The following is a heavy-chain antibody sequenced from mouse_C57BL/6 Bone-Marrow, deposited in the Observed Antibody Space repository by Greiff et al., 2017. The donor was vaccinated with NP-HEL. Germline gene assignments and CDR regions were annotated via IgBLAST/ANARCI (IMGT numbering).Heavy chain of an antibody. CDR1: GYTFTSYW. D-gene: IGHD3-3*01. V-gene: IGHV1-64*01. CDR3: ARLGNFVPGWYFDV. J-gene: IGHJ1*03. Sequence: QVQLQQPGAELVKPGASVKLSCKASGYTFTSYWMHWVKQRPGHGLEWIGMIHPNSGSTNYNEKFKSKATLTVDKSSSTAYMQLSSLTSEDSAVYYCARLGNFVPGWYFDVWGTGTTVTVSS. CDR2: IHPNSGST.